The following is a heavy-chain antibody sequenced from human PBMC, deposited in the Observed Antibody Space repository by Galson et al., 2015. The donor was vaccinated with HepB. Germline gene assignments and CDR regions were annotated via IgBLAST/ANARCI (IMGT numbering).Heavy chain of an antibody. CDR1: GYTFTSYY. J-gene: IGHJ6*02. Sequence: SVKVSCKASGYTFTSYYMHWVRQAPGQGLEWMGIINPSGGSTSYAQKFQGRVTMTRDTSTSTVYMELSSLRSEDTAVYYCARARLPEDEGYYGMDVWGQGTTVTVSS. CDR2: INPSGGST. CDR3: ARARLPEDEGYYGMDV. V-gene: IGHV1-46*01.